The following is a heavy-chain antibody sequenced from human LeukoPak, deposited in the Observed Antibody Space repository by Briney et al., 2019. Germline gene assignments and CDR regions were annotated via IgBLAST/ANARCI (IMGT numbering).Heavy chain of an antibody. D-gene: IGHD2-2*01. V-gene: IGHV1-2*06. CDR3: AREVGYSSSYYGRFDP. CDR2: VNPNNGVP. J-gene: IGHJ5*02. CDR1: GGTFSSYA. Sequence: ASVKVSCKASGGTFSSYAISWVRQAPGQGLEWMGRVNPNNGVPNYAQKFQGRVTMTRDTAISTAYMELSSLRSDDTAVYFCAREVGYSSSYYGRFDPWGQGTLVTVSS.